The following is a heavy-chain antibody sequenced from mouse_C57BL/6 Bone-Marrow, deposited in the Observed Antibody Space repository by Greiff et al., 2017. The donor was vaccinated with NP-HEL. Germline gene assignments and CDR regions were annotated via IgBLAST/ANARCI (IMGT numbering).Heavy chain of an antibody. V-gene: IGHV1-15*01. J-gene: IGHJ2*01. D-gene: IGHD2-1*01. Sequence: QVQLKESGAELVRPGASVTLSCKASGYTFTDYEMHWVKQTPVHGLEWIGAIDPETGGTAYNQKFKGKAILTADKSSSTAYMELRSLTSEDSAVYYCTHYYHYFDYWGQGTTLTVSS. CDR3: THYYHYFDY. CDR2: IDPETGGT. CDR1: GYTFTDYE.